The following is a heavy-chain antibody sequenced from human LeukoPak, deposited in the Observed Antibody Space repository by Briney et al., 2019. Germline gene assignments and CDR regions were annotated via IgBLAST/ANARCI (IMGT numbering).Heavy chain of an antibody. V-gene: IGHV4-38-2*02. J-gene: IGHJ4*02. CDR3: ARERRGSSALDY. D-gene: IGHD6-6*01. CDR2: IYHSGST. CDR1: GYSISSGYY. Sequence: PSETLSLTCTVSGYSISSGYYWGWIRQPPGKGLEWIGSIYHSGSTYYNPSLKSRVTISVDTSKNQFSLKLSSVTAADTAVYYCARERRGSSALDYWGQGTLVTVSS.